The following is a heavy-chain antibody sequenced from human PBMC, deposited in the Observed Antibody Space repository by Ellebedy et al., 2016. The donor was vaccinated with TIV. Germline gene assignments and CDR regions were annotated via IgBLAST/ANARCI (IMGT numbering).Heavy chain of an antibody. V-gene: IGHV3-72*01. CDR3: TAGAQGSGSHDY. Sequence: PGGSLRLSCAASGFMFSDYVMDWVRQAPGKGLEWVARVRQEFRSYTTKYAASVKGRFTISRDDSKNSLYLQMNSLKTEDTALYYCTAGAQGSGSHDYWGQGTLVTVSS. D-gene: IGHD2-15*01. CDR2: VRQEFRSYTT. CDR1: GFMFSDYV. J-gene: IGHJ4*02.